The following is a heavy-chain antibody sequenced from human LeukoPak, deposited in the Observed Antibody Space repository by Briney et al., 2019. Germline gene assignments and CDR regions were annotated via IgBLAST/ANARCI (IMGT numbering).Heavy chain of an antibody. CDR2: ISYDGSNK. CDR3: AKEYCGGRCYEDYFNY. CDR1: GFTFSSYG. Sequence: GGSLRLSCAASGFTFSSYGMHWVRQAPGKGLEWVAVISYDGSNKYYADSVKGRFTISRDNSKNTLSLQMNSLRAEDTAVYYCAKEYCGGRCYEDYFNYWGQGTLVTVSS. V-gene: IGHV3-30*18. J-gene: IGHJ4*02. D-gene: IGHD2-15*01.